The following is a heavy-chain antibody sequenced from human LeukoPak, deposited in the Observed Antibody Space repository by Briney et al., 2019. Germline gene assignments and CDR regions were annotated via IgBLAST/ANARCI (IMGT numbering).Heavy chain of an antibody. D-gene: IGHD4-11*01. CDR3: ARLMGYSDYPFDY. CDR2: TSPDNGNT. CDR1: GYTFTTYG. J-gene: IGHJ4*02. Sequence: GASVKVSCKASGYTFTTYGISWVRQAPGQGLEWMGWTSPDNGNTIYAQKVQGRVTMTTDTSTSTAYMELGGLRSDDTALYYCARLMGYSDYPFDYWGQGTLVTVSS. V-gene: IGHV1-18*01.